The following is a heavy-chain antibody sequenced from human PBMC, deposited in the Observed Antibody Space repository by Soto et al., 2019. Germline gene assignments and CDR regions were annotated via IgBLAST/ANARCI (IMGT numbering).Heavy chain of an antibody. D-gene: IGHD6-6*01. CDR2: IIPRLNTP. CDR1: GGTFSSYA. J-gene: IGHJ6*02. Sequence: QVQLVQSGAEVKKPGSSVKVSCRASGGTFSSYAVSWVRQAPGQGLEWMGGIIPRLNTPKYVEKFQGRVTITADASATTAYLELSSLTSEDTAGYYCARESSSPKYYYYGMDVWGQVTTVTVSS. CDR3: ARESSSPKYYYYGMDV. V-gene: IGHV1-69*01.